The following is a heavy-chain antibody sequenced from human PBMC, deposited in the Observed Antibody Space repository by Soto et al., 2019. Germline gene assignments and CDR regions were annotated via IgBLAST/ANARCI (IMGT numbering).Heavy chain of an antibody. CDR2: ISISGGTT. D-gene: IGHD6-13*01. Sequence: EVQLLESGGGLVQPGESLRLSCAASGFTFSSYAMTWVRQAPGKGLEWVSGISISGGTTYYTDSVRGRFTISRDDSKNTLYLQMNSLRAEDTAVYYCAKRISPSSNGWDYWGQGTLVTVSS. CDR3: AKRISPSSNGWDY. V-gene: IGHV3-23*01. CDR1: GFTFSSYA. J-gene: IGHJ4*02.